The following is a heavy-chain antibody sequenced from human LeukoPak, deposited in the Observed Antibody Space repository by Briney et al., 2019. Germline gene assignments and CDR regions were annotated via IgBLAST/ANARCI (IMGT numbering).Heavy chain of an antibody. V-gene: IGHV3-53*01. CDR3: ARDRRGYSYGWNAFDI. CDR1: GFTVSSNY. CDR2: IYSGGST. J-gene: IGHJ3*02. Sequence: GGSLRLSCAASGFTVSSNYMSWVRQAPGKGLEWVSVIYSGGSTYYADSVKGRFTISRDNSKNTLYLQMNSLRAEDTAVYYCARDRRGYSYGWNAFDIWGQGTMVTVPS. D-gene: IGHD5-18*01.